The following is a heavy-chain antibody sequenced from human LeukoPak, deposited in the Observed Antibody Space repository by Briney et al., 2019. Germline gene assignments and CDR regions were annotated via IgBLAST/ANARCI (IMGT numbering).Heavy chain of an antibody. CDR3: ARGYSSSWYPLGL. CDR2: IYYSGTT. D-gene: IGHD6-13*01. V-gene: IGHV4-34*01. J-gene: IGHJ4*02. Sequence: SETLSLTCAIYGGSFSGYHWTWLRQPPGKGLEWIGSIYYSGTTYYNPSLKSRVTISVDTSKNQFSLKLSSVTAADTAVYYCARGYSSSWYPLGLWGQGTLVTVSS. CDR1: GGSFSGYH.